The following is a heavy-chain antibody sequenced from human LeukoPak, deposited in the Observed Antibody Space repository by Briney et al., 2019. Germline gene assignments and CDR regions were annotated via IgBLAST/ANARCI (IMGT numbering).Heavy chain of an antibody. CDR3: ARSFSPNYYDLLDY. J-gene: IGHJ4*02. D-gene: IGHD3-22*01. V-gene: IGHV4-59*01. CDR1: GGSISTYY. CDR2: IYYSGST. Sequence: SETLSLTCTVSGGSISTYYWSWIRQPPGKGLEWIGYIYYSGSTNYNPSLKSRVTISLDTSKNQFSLKLDSVTAADTAMYYCARSFSPNYYDLLDYWGQGTLVTVSS.